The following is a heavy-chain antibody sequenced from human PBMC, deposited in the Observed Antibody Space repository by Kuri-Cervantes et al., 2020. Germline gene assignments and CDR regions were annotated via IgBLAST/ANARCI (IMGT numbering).Heavy chain of an antibody. CDR2: ISSSSSTI. CDR1: GFTFSSYS. D-gene: IGHD3-10*01. Sequence: GESLKISCAASGFTFSSYSMNWVRQAPGKGLEWVSYISSSSSTIYYADSVKGRFTISRDNAKNSLYLQMNSLRAEDTAVYYCARGVPWFGAAFDIWGQGTMVTVSS. J-gene: IGHJ3*02. CDR3: ARGVPWFGAAFDI. V-gene: IGHV3-48*04.